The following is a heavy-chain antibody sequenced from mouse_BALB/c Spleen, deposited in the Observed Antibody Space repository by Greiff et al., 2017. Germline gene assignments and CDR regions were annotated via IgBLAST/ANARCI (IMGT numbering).Heavy chain of an antibody. CDR3: ARADRYDGYYYAMDY. CDR1: GYTFTDYA. Sequence: QVQLKQSGAELVRPGVSVKISCKGSGYTFTDYAMHWVKQSHAKSLEWIGVISTYYGDASYNQKFKGKATMTVDKSSSTAYMELARLTSEDSAIYYCARADRYDGYYYAMDYWGQGTSVTVSS. D-gene: IGHD2-14*01. V-gene: IGHV1S137*01. J-gene: IGHJ4*01. CDR2: ISTYYGDA.